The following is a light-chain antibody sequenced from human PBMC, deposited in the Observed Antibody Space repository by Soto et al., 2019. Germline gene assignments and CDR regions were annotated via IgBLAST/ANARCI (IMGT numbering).Light chain of an antibody. CDR1: QSVSSTY. CDR3: QQYGNALS. J-gene: IGKJ4*01. V-gene: IGKV3-20*01. Sequence: EIVLTQSPGPLSLSPGERANISCRASQSVSSTYFAWYQQKPGQSPRLLIYGGSNRASGIPDRFSGSGSGTDFSLTISSLEPEDFAVYVCQQYGNALSFGGGTKVEIK. CDR2: GGS.